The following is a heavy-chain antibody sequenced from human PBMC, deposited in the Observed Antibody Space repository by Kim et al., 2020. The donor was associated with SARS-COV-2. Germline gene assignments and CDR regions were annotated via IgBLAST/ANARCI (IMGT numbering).Heavy chain of an antibody. CDR3: TGDDYLWGTYRP. D-gene: IGHD3-16*02. Sequence: GGSLRLSCAASGFIFRNAWMSWVRQAPGKGLEWVGRVKSKTDGGTADYAAPVKGRFTISRDDSENTLYLQMNGLKTEDTAVYFCTGDDYLWGTYRPWGQGTLVTVSS. V-gene: IGHV3-15*01. CDR2: VKSKTDGGTA. J-gene: IGHJ4*02. CDR1: GFIFRNAW.